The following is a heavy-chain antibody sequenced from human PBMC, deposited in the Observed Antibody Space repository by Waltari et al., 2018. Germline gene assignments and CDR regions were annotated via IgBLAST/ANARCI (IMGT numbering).Heavy chain of an antibody. V-gene: IGHV4-34*01. J-gene: IGHJ5*02. CDR3: ARSWGSSWYHNWFDP. CDR2: INHSGST. D-gene: IGHD6-13*01. Sequence: QVQLQQWGAGLLKPSETLSLTCAVYGGSFSGYYWSWIRQPPGKGLEWIGEINHSGSTNYNPSLKSRVTISVDTSKNQFSLKLSSVTAADTAVYYCARSWGSSWYHNWFDPWGQGTLVTVSS. CDR1: GGSFSGYY.